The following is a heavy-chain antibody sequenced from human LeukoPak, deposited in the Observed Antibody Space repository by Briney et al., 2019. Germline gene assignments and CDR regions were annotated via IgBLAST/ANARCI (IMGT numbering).Heavy chain of an antibody. D-gene: IGHD6-19*01. CDR3: ARGPRYSSGWYVDYYYYGMDV. CDR2: MNPNSGNT. CDR1: GYTFTSYV. J-gene: IGHJ6*02. V-gene: IGHV1-8*01. Sequence: ASVKVSCKASGYTFTSYVINWVRQATGQGLEWMGWMNPNSGNTGYAQKFQGRVTMTRNTSISTAYMELSSLRSEDTAVYYCARGPRYSSGWYVDYYYYGMDVWGQGTTVTVSS.